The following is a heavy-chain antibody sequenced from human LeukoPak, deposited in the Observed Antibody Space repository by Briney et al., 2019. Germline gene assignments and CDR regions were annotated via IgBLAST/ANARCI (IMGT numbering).Heavy chain of an antibody. J-gene: IGHJ4*02. V-gene: IGHV4-59*01. D-gene: IGHD3-22*01. CDR1: GGSSSNYY. CDR2: IHYSGST. Sequence: SETLSLTCTVSGGSSSNYYWSWIRQPPGKGLEWIGYIHYSGSTNYNPSLKSRVTISVDTSKNQLSLKLSSVTAADTAVYYCASDYYDSSGFDYWGQGTLVTVSS. CDR3: ASDYYDSSGFDY.